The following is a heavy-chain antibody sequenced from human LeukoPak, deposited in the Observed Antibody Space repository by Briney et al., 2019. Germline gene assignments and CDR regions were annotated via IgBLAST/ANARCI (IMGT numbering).Heavy chain of an antibody. CDR2: INPSGGST. D-gene: IGHD5-24*01. CDR1: GYTFISYY. CDR3: ARFCTSRRDGYNFDY. Sequence: ASVKVSCKASGYTFISYYMHWVRQAPGQGLEWMGIINPSGGSTSYAQKFQGRVTMTRDTSTSTVYMELSSLRSEDTAVYYCARFCTSRRDGYNFDYWGQGTLVTVSS. V-gene: IGHV1-46*01. J-gene: IGHJ4*02.